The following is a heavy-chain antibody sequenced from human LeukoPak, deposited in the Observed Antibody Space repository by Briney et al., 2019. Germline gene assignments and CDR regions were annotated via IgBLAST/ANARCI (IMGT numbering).Heavy chain of an antibody. Sequence: GGSLRLSCAASGFTFSSYWMSWVRQAPGKGLEWVSAISGSGGSTYYADSVKGRFTISRDNSKNTLYLQMNSLRAEDTAVYYCAKDLEMATKIAHWWGQGTLVTVSS. V-gene: IGHV3-23*01. CDR1: GFTFSSYW. CDR2: ISGSGGST. CDR3: AKDLEMATKIAHW. D-gene: IGHD5-24*01. J-gene: IGHJ4*02.